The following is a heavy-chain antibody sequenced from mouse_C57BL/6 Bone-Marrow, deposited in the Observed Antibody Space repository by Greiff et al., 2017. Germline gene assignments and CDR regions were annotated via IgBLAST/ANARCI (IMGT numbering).Heavy chain of an antibody. Sequence: QVTLKVSGPGILQPSQTLSLTCSFSGFSLSTFGMGVGWIRQPSGKGLEWLAHIWWDDDKYYNPALKSRLTISKDTSKNQVFLKIANVDTADTATYYCARTYYYGSSYVGLEDYWGQGTSVTVSS. J-gene: IGHJ4*01. CDR3: ARTYYYGSSYVGLEDY. CDR1: GFSLSTFGMG. CDR2: IWWDDDK. D-gene: IGHD1-1*01. V-gene: IGHV8-8*01.